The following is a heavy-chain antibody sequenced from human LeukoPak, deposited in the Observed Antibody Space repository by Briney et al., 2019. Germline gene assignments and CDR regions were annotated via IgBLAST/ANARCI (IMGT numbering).Heavy chain of an antibody. D-gene: IGHD4-17*01. J-gene: IGHJ4*02. CDR3: AKGKRPHDYGDYATPYYFDY. CDR1: GFTFSSYA. CDR2: ISGSGGST. V-gene: IGHV3-23*01. Sequence: GRSLRLSCEASGFTFSSYAMSWVRQAPGKGLEWVSAISGSGGSTCYADSVKGRFTISRDNSKNTLYLQMNSLRAEDTAVYYCAKGKRPHDYGDYATPYYFDYWGQGTLVTVSS.